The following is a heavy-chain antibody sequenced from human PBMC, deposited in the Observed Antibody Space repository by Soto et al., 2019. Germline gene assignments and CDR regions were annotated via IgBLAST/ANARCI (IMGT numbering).Heavy chain of an antibody. CDR1: GGTFSSYA. CDR2: IIPIFGTA. J-gene: IGHJ6*02. V-gene: IGHV1-69*06. D-gene: IGHD2-8*01. Sequence: SVKVSCKASGGTFSSYAISWVRQAPGQGLEWMGGIIPIFGTANYAQKFQGRVTITADKSTSTAYMELSSLRSEDTAVYYCARDGGPYCTNGVCSTYYYYYGMDVWGQGTTVTV. CDR3: ARDGGPYCTNGVCSTYYYYYGMDV.